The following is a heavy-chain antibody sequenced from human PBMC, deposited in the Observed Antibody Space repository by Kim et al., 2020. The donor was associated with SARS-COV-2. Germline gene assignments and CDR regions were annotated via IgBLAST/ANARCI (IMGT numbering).Heavy chain of an antibody. D-gene: IGHD3-9*01. CDR1: GGSISSSSYY. CDR2: IYYSGST. V-gene: IGHV4-39*07. J-gene: IGHJ5*02. Sequence: SETLSLTCTVSGGSISSSSYYWGWIRQPPGKGLEWIGSIYYSGSTYYNPSLKSRVTISVDTSKNQFSLKLSSVTAADTAVYYCARTPLTILGFDPWGQGTLVTVSS. CDR3: ARTPLTILGFDP.